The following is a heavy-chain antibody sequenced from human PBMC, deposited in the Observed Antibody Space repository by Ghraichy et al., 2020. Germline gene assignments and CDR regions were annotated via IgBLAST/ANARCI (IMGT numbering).Heavy chain of an antibody. D-gene: IGHD3-22*01. V-gene: IGHV1-8*01. J-gene: IGHJ5*02. CDR3: ARVGDSSGYYRWDRLDWFDP. CDR1: GYTFTSYD. CDR2: INPNSGNT. Sequence: ASVKVSCKASGYTFTSYDINWVRQATGQGLEWMGWINPNSGNTGYAQKFQGRVTMTRNTSISTAYMELSSLRSEDTAVYYCARVGDSSGYYRWDRLDWFDPWGQGTLVTVSS.